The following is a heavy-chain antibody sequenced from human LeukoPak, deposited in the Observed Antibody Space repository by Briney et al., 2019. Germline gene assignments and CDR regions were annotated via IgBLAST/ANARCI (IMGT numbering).Heavy chain of an antibody. V-gene: IGHV4-59*01. Sequence: SSETLSLTCTVSGGSISSYYWSWIRQPPGKGLEWIGYIYYSGSTNYNPSLKSRVTISVDTSKNQFSLKLSSVTAADTAVYYCARGREQLASFDYWGQRTLVTVSS. CDR2: IYYSGST. CDR1: GGSISSYY. CDR3: ARGREQLASFDY. J-gene: IGHJ4*02. D-gene: IGHD6-6*01.